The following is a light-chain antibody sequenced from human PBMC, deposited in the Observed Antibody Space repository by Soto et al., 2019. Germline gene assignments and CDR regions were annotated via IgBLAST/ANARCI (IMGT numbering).Light chain of an antibody. CDR3: CSYTASSTRDVV. J-gene: IGLJ2*01. CDR2: DVX. CDR1: SSDVGGYNY. Sequence: QSALTQPASVSGSPGQSITISCTGTSSDVGGYNYVSWYQQHPGKAPKVLIYDVXXXXXXXXXXXXXSKSGNTASLTISGXXXXDEXXXXXCSYTASSTRDVVFGGGTKLTVL. V-gene: IGLV2-14*01.